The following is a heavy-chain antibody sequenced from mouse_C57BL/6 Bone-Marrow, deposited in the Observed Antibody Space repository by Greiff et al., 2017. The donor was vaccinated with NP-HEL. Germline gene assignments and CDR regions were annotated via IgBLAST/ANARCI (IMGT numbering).Heavy chain of an antibody. CDR3: ARYRGAMDY. CDR2: ISDGGSYT. Sequence: EVQGVESGGGLVKPGGSLKLSCAASGFTFSSYAMSWVRQTPEKRLEWVATISDGGSYTYYPDHVKGRFTISRDNAKNNLYLQMSHLKSEDAAKYYCARYRGAMDYWGQGTSVTVSS. CDR1: GFTFSSYA. J-gene: IGHJ4*01. V-gene: IGHV5-4*01.